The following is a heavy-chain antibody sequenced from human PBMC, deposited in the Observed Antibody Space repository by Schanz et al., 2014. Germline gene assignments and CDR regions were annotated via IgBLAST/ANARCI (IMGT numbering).Heavy chain of an antibody. CDR3: AKDQLANYRGSGYNWFDP. D-gene: IGHD3-10*01. J-gene: IGHJ5*02. Sequence: QVQLVESGGGVVQPWGSLRLSCAASGFTFSSYGMHWVRQAPGKRLEWVTFIRFDGSDKYYADSVKGRFSVSRDNSKNTLYLQMNSLRADDTAVYYCAKDQLANYRGSGYNWFDPWGQGTLVTVSS. CDR1: GFTFSSYG. V-gene: IGHV3-30*02. CDR2: IRFDGSDK.